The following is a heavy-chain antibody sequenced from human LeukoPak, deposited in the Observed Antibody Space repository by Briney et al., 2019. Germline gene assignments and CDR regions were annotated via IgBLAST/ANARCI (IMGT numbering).Heavy chain of an antibody. CDR3: ARVGSIAAAAPFDY. V-gene: IGHV1-69*13. J-gene: IGHJ4*02. D-gene: IGHD6-13*01. CDR1: RGTFSSYA. CDR2: IIPIFGTA. Sequence: GASVKVSCKASRGTFSSYAISWVRQAPGQGLEWMGGIIPIFGTANYAQKFQGRVTITADESTSTAYMELSSLRSEDTAVYYCARVGSIAAAAPFDYWGQGTLVTVSS.